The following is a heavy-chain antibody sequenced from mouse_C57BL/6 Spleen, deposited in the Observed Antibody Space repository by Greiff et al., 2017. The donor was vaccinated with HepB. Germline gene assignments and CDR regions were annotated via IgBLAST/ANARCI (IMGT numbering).Heavy chain of an antibody. V-gene: IGHV1-64*01. CDR2: IHPNSGST. D-gene: IGHD2-2*01. CDR1: GYTFTSYW. CDR3: ARPGMVTTRGYYYAMDY. Sequence: VQLQQPGAELVKPGASVKLSCKASGYTFTSYWMHWVKQRPGQGLEWIGMIHPNSGSTNYNEKFKSKATLTVDKSSSTAYMQLSSLTSEDSAVYYCARPGMVTTRGYYYAMDYWGQGTSVTVSS. J-gene: IGHJ4*01.